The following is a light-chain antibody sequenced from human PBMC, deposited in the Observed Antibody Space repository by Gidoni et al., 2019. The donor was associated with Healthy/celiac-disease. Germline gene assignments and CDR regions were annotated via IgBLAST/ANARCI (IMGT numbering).Light chain of an antibody. CDR2: QDS. Sequence: SYELTQPPSVSVSPGQTASITCSGDKLGDKYACWYQQKPGQSPVLVIYQDSKRPPGIPERFSGSNSGNTATLTISGTQAMDEADYYCQAWDSSTGWVFGTGTKVTVL. V-gene: IGLV3-1*01. J-gene: IGLJ1*01. CDR1: KLGDKY. CDR3: QAWDSSTGWV.